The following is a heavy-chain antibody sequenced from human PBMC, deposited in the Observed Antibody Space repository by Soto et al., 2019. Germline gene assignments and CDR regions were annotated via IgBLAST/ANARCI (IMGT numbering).Heavy chain of an antibody. Sequence: EVRLLQSGGGVVKPGGSRTLSCAASGFTFRDYAMSWVRQAAGRGLEWVATISANGGGTYYADSVKGRFTISRDTSENTLNLQMRSLSTEDTAVYYCAKDEDVYTDHRFDFWGQGPLVTVSS. CDR1: GFTFRDYA. CDR3: AKDEDVYTDHRFDF. V-gene: IGHV3-23*01. J-gene: IGHJ4*02. CDR2: ISANGGGT. D-gene: IGHD4-4*01.